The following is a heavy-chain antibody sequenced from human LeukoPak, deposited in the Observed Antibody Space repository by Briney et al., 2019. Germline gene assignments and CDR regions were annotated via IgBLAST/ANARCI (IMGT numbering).Heavy chain of an antibody. CDR3: AELGIAMIGGV. CDR1: GFTFSSYE. J-gene: IGHJ6*04. CDR2: ISSSGSTI. Sequence: PGRTLRLSCAASGFTFSSYEMNWVRQAPGKGLEWVSYISSSGSTIYYADSVKGRFTVSRDNAKNSLYLPMNSLICGHTAVYYCAELGIAMIGGVWGKGTTVTISS. V-gene: IGHV3-48*03. D-gene: IGHD3-10*02.